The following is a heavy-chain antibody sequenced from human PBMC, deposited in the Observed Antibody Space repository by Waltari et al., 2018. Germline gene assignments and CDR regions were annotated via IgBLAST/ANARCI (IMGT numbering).Heavy chain of an antibody. CDR3: ARDGGKEAAAELDY. CDR2: IIPILGIA. D-gene: IGHD6-13*01. CDR1: GGTFSSYA. J-gene: IGHJ4*02. Sequence: QVQLVQSGAEVKKPGSSVKVSCKASGGTFSSYAISWVRQAPGQGLEWMGGIIPILGIANYEQKFQGRVTITADESTSTAYMELSSLRSEDTAVYYCARDGGKEAAAELDYWGQGTLVTVSS. V-gene: IGHV1-69*04.